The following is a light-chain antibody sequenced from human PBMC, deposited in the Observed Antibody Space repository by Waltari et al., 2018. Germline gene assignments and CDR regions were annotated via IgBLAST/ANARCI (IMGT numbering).Light chain of an antibody. CDR1: SRAVGTYNR. V-gene: IGLV2-18*02. CDR3: SSYTTSGTLI. J-gene: IGLJ2*01. CDR2: EAI. Sequence: QSALTQPPSVSGSPGQSVTISCTGPSRAVGTYNRVSWYQQPPGTAPRLLIYEAIQRPSGVPDRFAGSKSGDTASLTISELQPEDEADYYCSSYTTSGTLIFGGGTTLTVL.